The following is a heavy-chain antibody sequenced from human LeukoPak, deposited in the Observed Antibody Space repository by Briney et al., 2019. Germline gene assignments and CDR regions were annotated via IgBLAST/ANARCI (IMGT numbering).Heavy chain of an antibody. V-gene: IGHV5-51*01. CDR1: GYNFTSYW. CDR3: ARPGSNYGDYYYYGMDV. CDR2: IYPGDSDT. D-gene: IGHD4-11*01. J-gene: IGHJ6*02. Sequence: GESLKISCKGSGYNFTSYWIGWVRQMPGKGLEWMGIIYPGDSDTRYSPSFQGQVTISADKSISTAYLQWSSLKASDTAMYYCARPGSNYGDYYYYGMDVWGQGTTVTVSS.